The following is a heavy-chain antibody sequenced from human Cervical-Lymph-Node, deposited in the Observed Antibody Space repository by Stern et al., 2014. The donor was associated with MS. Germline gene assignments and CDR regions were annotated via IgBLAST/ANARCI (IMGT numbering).Heavy chain of an antibody. CDR2: ISWNSGTI. D-gene: IGHD6-13*01. V-gene: IGHV3-9*01. Sequence: EVQLVESGGGLVQPGRSLRLSCAASGFTFDDYAMHWVRQAPGMGLEWVSGISWNSGTIGYADSVKGRFTISRDNAKSSLYLQINSLRAEETAVYYCVKDSSSHYFHYGMDVWGQGTTVTVSS. CDR3: VKDSSSHYFHYGMDV. CDR1: GFTFDDYA. J-gene: IGHJ6*02.